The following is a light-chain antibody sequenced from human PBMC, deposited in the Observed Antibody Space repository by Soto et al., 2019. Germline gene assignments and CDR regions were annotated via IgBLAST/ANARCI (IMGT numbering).Light chain of an antibody. J-gene: IGKJ4*01. CDR2: DAS. CDR1: QDISNY. Sequence: DIQMTQSPSSLSASVGDRVTITCQASQDISNYLNWYQQKPGKAPKLLIYDASNLETGVPSRFSGSGSGTDFTFTISSLQPEDIATYYCQPYDNLPLTLGGGTKVDIK. V-gene: IGKV1-33*01. CDR3: QPYDNLPLT.